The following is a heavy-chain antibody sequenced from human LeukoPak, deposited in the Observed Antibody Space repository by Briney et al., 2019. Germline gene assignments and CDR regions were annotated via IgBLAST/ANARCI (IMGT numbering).Heavy chain of an antibody. J-gene: IGHJ6*02. CDR3: ANLYYYGMDV. Sequence: GGSLRLSCAASGFTFSTYAMSWVRQAPGKGLEWVSVVSGTGGRTYYADSVKGRFTISRDNSKNTLYLQMNSLRAEDTAVYYCANLYYYGMDVWGQGTTVTVSS. V-gene: IGHV3-23*01. CDR1: GFTFSTYA. CDR2: VSGTGGRT.